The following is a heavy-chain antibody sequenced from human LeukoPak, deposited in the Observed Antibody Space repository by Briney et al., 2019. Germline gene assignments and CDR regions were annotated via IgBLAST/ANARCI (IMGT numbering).Heavy chain of an antibody. D-gene: IGHD5-18*01. Sequence: SGGXXXSXXYXWGWIRQPPGKGLEWIGSIYYSGSTYYNPSLKSRVTISVDTSKNQFSLKLSSVTAADTAVYYCARDRRYSYGSNYYYYGMDVWGQGTTVTVSS. J-gene: IGHJ6*02. V-gene: IGHV4-39*07. CDR1: GGXXXSXXYX. CDR2: IYYSGST. CDR3: ARDRRYSYGSNYYYYGMDV.